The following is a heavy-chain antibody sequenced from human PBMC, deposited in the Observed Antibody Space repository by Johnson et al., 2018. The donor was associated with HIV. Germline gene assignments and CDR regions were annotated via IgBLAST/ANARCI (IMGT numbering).Heavy chain of an antibody. V-gene: IGHV3-11*04. CDR2: ISRSGSTI. D-gene: IGHD5-18*01. J-gene: IGHJ3*02. CDR1: GFTFSDYY. Sequence: VQLVESGGGLVKPGGSLRLSCAASGFTFSDYYMSWIRQAPGKGLEWVSYISRSGSTIYYADSVKGRFTISRDNAKNTLYLQMNSLRAEDTAVYYCAKDRVSYGYDAFDIWGQGTMVTVSS. CDR3: AKDRVSYGYDAFDI.